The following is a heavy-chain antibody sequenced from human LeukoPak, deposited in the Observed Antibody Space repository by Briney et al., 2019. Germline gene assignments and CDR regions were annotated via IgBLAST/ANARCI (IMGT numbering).Heavy chain of an antibody. V-gene: IGHV4-34*01. CDR3: ARGRGLELRRRWFDP. CDR1: GGSFSGYY. D-gene: IGHD1-7*01. CDR2: VNHSGST. Sequence: SETLSLTCAVYGGSFSGYYWSSIRQPPGKGLEWIGEVNHSGSTKYNPSLKSRVTISVDTSKNQFSLKLSSVTAADTAVYYCARGRGLELRRRWFDPWGQGTLVTVSS. J-gene: IGHJ5*02.